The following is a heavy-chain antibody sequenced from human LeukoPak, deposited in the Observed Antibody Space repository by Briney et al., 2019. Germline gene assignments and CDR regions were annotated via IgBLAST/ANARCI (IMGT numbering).Heavy chain of an antibody. Sequence: GASVKVSCKASGGTFSNYAISWVRQAPGQGLEWMGWISAYNGNTNYAQKLQGRVTMTTDTSTSTAYMELRSLRSDDTAVYYCARDFHYYDSSGYYDYWGQGTLVTVSS. CDR1: GGTFSNYA. D-gene: IGHD3-22*01. CDR3: ARDFHYYDSSGYYDY. CDR2: ISAYNGNT. V-gene: IGHV1-18*01. J-gene: IGHJ4*02.